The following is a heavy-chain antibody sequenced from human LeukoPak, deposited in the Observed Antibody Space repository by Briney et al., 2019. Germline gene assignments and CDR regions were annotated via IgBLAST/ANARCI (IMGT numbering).Heavy chain of an antibody. J-gene: IGHJ4*02. CDR3: TRAPDSSGYYYISDY. V-gene: IGHV3-53*01. D-gene: IGHD3-22*01. CDR2: IYSGGST. CDR1: GFTVSSNY. Sequence: PGGSLRLSCAASGFTVSSNYMNWHRQAPGKGLEWVSIIYSGGSTYYADSVKGRFTISRDNSKNTLYLQMDSLRAEDTAVYYCTRAPDSSGYYYISDYWGQGTLVTVSS.